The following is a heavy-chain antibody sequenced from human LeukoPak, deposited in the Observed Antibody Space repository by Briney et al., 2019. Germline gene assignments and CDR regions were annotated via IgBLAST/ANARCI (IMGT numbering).Heavy chain of an antibody. Sequence: PSETLSLTCTVSGGSISSYYWSWIRQPPGKGLEWIGYVSNTGTTNYKPSLKSRVTISVDTSKNQFSLKLTSVTAADTAVYYCARTLGSGAGTGWFEPWGQGTLVTVSS. V-gene: IGHV4-59*01. J-gene: IGHJ5*02. CDR3: ARTLGSGAGTGWFEP. D-gene: IGHD3-10*01. CDR2: VSNTGTT. CDR1: GGSISSYY.